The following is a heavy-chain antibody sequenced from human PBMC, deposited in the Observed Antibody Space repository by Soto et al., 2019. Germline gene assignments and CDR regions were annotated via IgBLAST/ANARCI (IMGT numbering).Heavy chain of an antibody. CDR3: ASGDVLCFFEWLI. CDR2: INPYSGGA. V-gene: IGHV1-2*02. Sequence: GASVKVSCKASGYTFTSYVMHWVRQAPGQGLEWMGWINPYSGGANYAQNFQGRVTMTTDTSTSTAYMELSSLRSDDTAVYYCASGDVLCFFEWLIWGQGTLVTVSS. D-gene: IGHD3-3*01. CDR1: GYTFTSYV. J-gene: IGHJ4*02.